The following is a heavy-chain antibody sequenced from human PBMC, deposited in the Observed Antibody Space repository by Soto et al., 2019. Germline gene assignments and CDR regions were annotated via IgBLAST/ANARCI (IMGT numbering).Heavy chain of an antibody. CDR3: ASIAAEGFYYYYGMDV. J-gene: IGHJ6*02. Sequence: SETLSLICADSGGSISRSNWWSWVRQPPGKGLEWIGEIYHSGSTNYNPSLKSRVTISVGKSKNQFSLKLSSVTAADTAVYYCASIAAEGFYYYYGMDVWGQGTTVT. CDR2: IYHSGST. D-gene: IGHD6-13*01. V-gene: IGHV4-4*02. CDR1: GGSISRSNW.